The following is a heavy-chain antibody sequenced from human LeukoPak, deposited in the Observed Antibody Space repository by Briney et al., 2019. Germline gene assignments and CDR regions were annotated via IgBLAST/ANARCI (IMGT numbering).Heavy chain of an antibody. CDR2: IWNDGSNK. Sequence: GGSLRLSCAASGFTFSSYGMHWVRQAPGKGLEGVAVIWNDGSNKYYAYSVKGRFTISRDNSKNTLYLQMNSLRAEDTAVYYCASGGYWGQGTLVTVSS. V-gene: IGHV3-33*01. CDR1: GFTFSSYG. CDR3: ASGGY. D-gene: IGHD3-10*01. J-gene: IGHJ4*02.